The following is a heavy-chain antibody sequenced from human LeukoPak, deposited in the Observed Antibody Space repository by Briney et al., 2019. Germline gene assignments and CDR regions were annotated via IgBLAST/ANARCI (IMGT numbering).Heavy chain of an antibody. CDR1: GGSFSGYY. CDR3: ARGVGVVPAASLFDY. CDR2: INHSGST. Sequence: SETLSLTCAVYGGSFSGYYWSWIRQPPEKGLEWIGEINHSGSTNYNPSLKSRVTISVDTSKNQFSLKLSSVTAADTAVYYCARGVGVVPAASLFDYWGQGTLVTVSS. J-gene: IGHJ4*02. V-gene: IGHV4-34*01. D-gene: IGHD2-2*01.